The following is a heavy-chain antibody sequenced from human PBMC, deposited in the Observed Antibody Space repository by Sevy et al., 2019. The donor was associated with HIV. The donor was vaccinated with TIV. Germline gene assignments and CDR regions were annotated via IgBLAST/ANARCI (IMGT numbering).Heavy chain of an antibody. CDR1: GYSFTSYW. CDR3: ARRGIVVVTPFDI. CDR2: IYPGDSDT. D-gene: IGHD3-22*01. Sequence: GESLKISCKGSGYSFTSYWIGWVRQMPGIGLEWMGIIYPGDSDTRYSPSFQGQVTISADKSISTAYLQWSSLKASDTAMYYCARRGIVVVTPFDIWGQGTMVTVSS. J-gene: IGHJ3*02. V-gene: IGHV5-51*01.